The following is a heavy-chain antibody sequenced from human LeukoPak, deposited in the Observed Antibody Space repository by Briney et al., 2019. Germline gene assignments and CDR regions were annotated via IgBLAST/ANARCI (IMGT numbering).Heavy chain of an antibody. V-gene: IGHV4-59*01. J-gene: IGHJ3*01. CDR2: IYYSGST. Sequence: PSETLSLTCTVSGGSISSYYWSWLRQPPGKGLEWIGYIYYSGSTNYNPSLKSRVTISVDTSKNQFSLNLSSVTTADTAVYYCARVSCSSTSCPRRDALDVWGQGTMVTVSS. CDR3: ARVSCSSTSCPRRDALDV. CDR1: GGSISSYY. D-gene: IGHD2-2*01.